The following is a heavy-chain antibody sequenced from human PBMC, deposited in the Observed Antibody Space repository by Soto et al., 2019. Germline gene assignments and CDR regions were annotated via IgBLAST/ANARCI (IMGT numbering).Heavy chain of an antibody. CDR3: ARATDLTWNNWFDP. Sequence: ASVKVSCKASGYTFTSYAMHWVRQAPGQRLEWMGWINAGNGNTKYSQKFQGRVTITRDTSASTAYMELSSLRSEDTAVYYCARATDLTWNNWFDPWGQGTLVTVSS. J-gene: IGHJ5*02. CDR2: INAGNGNT. D-gene: IGHD5-12*01. V-gene: IGHV1-3*01. CDR1: GYTFTSYA.